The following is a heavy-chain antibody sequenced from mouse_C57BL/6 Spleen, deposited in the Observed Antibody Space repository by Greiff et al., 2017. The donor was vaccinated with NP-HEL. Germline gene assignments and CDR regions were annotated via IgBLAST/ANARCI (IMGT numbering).Heavy chain of an antibody. CDR2: IHPTSGST. J-gene: IGHJ2*01. Sequence: QVQLQQPGAELVKPGASVKLSCKASGYTFTSYWMHWVKQRPGQGLEWIGMIHPTSGSTNYNEKFKSKATLTVDKSSITAYMQLSSLTSEDSAVYYCARDSYGSSYGYWGQGTTLTVSS. CDR1: GYTFTSYW. D-gene: IGHD1-1*01. CDR3: ARDSYGSSYGY. V-gene: IGHV1-64*01.